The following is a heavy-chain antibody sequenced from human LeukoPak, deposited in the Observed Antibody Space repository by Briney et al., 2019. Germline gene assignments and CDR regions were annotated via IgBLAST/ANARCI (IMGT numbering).Heavy chain of an antibody. D-gene: IGHD2-15*01. CDR3: ARVDLAATLV. CDR1: GYTFTGYH. Sequence: ASVTVSCTASGYTFTGYHMHWVRQAPGQGLEWMGWIYPDSGGAKYAQKFQDRVTMTRDTSISTAYMELSRLRSDDTAVYYCARVDLAATLVWGQGTLVTVSS. V-gene: IGHV1-2*02. J-gene: IGHJ4*02. CDR2: IYPDSGGA.